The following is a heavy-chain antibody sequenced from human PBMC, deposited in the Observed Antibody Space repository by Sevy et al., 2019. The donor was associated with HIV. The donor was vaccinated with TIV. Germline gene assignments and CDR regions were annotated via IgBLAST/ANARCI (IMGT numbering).Heavy chain of an antibody. CDR3: ASSNIVAAPWFDP. CDR1: GGSISSSNW. Sequence: SETLSLTCAVSGGSISSSNWWSWVRQPPGKGLEWIGEIYHSGTTNYNPSLKSRVTISIDKTNNHFSLKLTSVTAADTAVYYCASSNIVAAPWFDPWGQGTLVTVSS. V-gene: IGHV4-4*02. CDR2: IYHSGTT. D-gene: IGHD6-25*01. J-gene: IGHJ5*02.